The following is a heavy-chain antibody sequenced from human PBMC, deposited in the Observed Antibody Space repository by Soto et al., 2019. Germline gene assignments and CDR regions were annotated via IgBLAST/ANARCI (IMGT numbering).Heavy chain of an antibody. D-gene: IGHD2-15*01. CDR3: ARDRGGALDS. J-gene: IGHJ4*02. CDR1: GFTFNTFA. V-gene: IGHV3-23*01. CDR2: LSGSGSLS. Sequence: LSFVVSGFTFNTFAMTWVRQAPGKGLEWVSALSGSGSLSYYADSVKGRFTISRDNSKNTLYLQMNNLRVDETAVYFCARDRGGALDSWGQGTLVTVSS.